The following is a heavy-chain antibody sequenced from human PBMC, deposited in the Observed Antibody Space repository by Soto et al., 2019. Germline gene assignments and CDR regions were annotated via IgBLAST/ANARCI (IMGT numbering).Heavy chain of an antibody. J-gene: IGHJ4*02. V-gene: IGHV3-64*01. D-gene: IGHD6-13*01. CDR2: ISNNGSYT. CDR1: GFTFSNYE. Sequence: PGGSLRLSCAASGFTFSNYEMHWVRQAPGKGLEWVSGISNNGSYTYYAKSVKGRFTISRDNSKNSLYLQMNSLRAEDTAVYYCARDFPGIAGAKLLNPSDYWGQGTLVTVSS. CDR3: ARDFPGIAGAKLLNPSDY.